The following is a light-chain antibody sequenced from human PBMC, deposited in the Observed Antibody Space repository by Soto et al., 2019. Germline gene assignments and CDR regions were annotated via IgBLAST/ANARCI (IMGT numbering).Light chain of an antibody. V-gene: IGKV1-5*01. J-gene: IGKJ4*01. CDR3: QHHNSYPVS. Sequence: EIQMTQSPSTLSAFVGDRVTITSLASQYIKRWLAWYQQKPGRAPKLLIYDASELESGVPSRFSGSGSGTEFTLTISGLQPDDLATYYCQHHNSYPVSFGGGTKVDIK. CDR1: QYIKRW. CDR2: DAS.